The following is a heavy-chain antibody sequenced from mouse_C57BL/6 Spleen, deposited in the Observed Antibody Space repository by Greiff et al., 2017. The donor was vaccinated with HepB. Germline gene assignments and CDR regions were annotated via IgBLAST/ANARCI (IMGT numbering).Heavy chain of an antibody. CDR2: ISSGGSYT. D-gene: IGHD3-2*02. CDR3: ARQGDSSGLYAMDY. CDR1: GFTFSSYG. V-gene: IGHV5-6*01. J-gene: IGHJ4*01. Sequence: EVQVVESGGDLVKPGGSLKLSCAASGFTFSSYGMSWVRQTPDKRLEWVATISSGGSYTYYPDSVKGRFTISRDNAKNTLYLQMSSLKSEDTAMYYCARQGDSSGLYAMDYWGQGTSVTVSS.